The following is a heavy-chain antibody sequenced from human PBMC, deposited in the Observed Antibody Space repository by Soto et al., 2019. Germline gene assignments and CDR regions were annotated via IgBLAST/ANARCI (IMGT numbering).Heavy chain of an antibody. J-gene: IGHJ5*02. CDR3: ARGVAGPLHWFDP. CDR1: GYTFTSYA. D-gene: IGHD6-19*01. V-gene: IGHV1-3*01. CDR2: INAGNGNT. Sequence: QVQLVQSGAEVKKPGASVKVSCKASGYTFTSYAMHWVRQAPGQRLEWMGWINAGNGNTKYSQKFQGGVTITRDTSASKAYMELSSLRSEDTAVYYCARGVAGPLHWFDPWGQGTLVTVSS.